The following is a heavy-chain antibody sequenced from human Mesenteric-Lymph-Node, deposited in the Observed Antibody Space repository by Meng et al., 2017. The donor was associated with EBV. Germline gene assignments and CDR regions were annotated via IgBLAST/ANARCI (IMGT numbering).Heavy chain of an antibody. V-gene: IGHV1-3*01. Sequence: QGQVVQSGAGGKKPGASVKVSCKASGYTFTSYAMHWVRQAPGQRLEWMGWINVGKGDTKYSQKFQGRVTITRDTSASTAYMELSSLRSEDTAVYYCARDSSGDSRFFDPWGQGTLVTVSS. CDR1: GYTFTSYA. D-gene: IGHD6-19*01. CDR2: INVGKGDT. CDR3: ARDSSGDSRFFDP. J-gene: IGHJ5*02.